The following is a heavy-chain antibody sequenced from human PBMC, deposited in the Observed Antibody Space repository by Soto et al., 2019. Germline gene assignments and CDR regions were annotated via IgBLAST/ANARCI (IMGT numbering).Heavy chain of an antibody. CDR3: ARPKGTYSSGYYYFDF. CDR2: IIPLFGTA. V-gene: IGHV1-69*13. D-gene: IGHD6-19*01. CDR1: GGTFSTYA. Sequence: GASVKVSCKTSGGTFSTYAINWVRQAPGQGLEWMGAIIPLFGTADYSQKFQGRVTITADESTSTAYMELSSLRSDDTAVYFCARPKGTYSSGYYYFDFXGQGTLVTVSS. J-gene: IGHJ4*02.